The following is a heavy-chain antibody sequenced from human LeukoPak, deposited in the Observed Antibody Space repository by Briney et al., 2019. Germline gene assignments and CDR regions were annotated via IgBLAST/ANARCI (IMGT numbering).Heavy chain of an antibody. CDR1: GFTFSSYA. CDR2: ISYDGSNK. Sequence: GGSLRLSCAASGFTFSSYAMHWVRQAPGKGLEWVAVISYDGSNKYYADSVKGRFTISRDNSKNTLYLQMNSLRAEDTAVYYCARPPSIAAAGPLGRWGQGTLVTVSS. D-gene: IGHD6-13*01. V-gene: IGHV3-30-3*01. J-gene: IGHJ4*02. CDR3: ARPPSIAAAGPLGR.